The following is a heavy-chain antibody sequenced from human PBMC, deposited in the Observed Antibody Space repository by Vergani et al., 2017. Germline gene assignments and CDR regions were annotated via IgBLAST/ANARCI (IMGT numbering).Heavy chain of an antibody. J-gene: IGHJ5*02. CDR1: GGAISSFY. D-gene: IGHD3-3*01. Sequence: QVQLQESGPGLVKPSETLSLTCIVSGGAISSFYWSWIRQPPGKGLEWIGYIYYGGSSNYNPSLRSRVTISLDTSKNQFSLKLSSVTTADTAVYYCTRYYEGGFDPWCQGTLVTVSS. V-gene: IGHV4-59*01. CDR2: IYYGGSS. CDR3: TRYYEGGFDP.